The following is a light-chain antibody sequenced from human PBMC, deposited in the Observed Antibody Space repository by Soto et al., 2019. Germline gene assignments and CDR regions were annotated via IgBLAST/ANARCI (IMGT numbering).Light chain of an antibody. Sequence: EIVLTQSPGTLSLSPGDRATLSCRASQSFSSSYLAWYQQKPGQAPRLLIFGASSRAAGIPDRFSGNGSGTDFTLTISRLEPEDFVVYYCQQYGNSPPTFGQGTKVDIK. J-gene: IGKJ1*01. CDR1: QSFSSSY. V-gene: IGKV3-20*01. CDR3: QQYGNSPPT. CDR2: GAS.